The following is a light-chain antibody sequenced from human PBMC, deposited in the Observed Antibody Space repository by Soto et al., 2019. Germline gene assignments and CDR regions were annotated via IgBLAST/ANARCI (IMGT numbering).Light chain of an antibody. J-gene: IGKJ1*01. CDR3: QEYNNWPTRT. CDR1: QSVGTN. Sequence: IVMTQSPATLSVSPGERATLSCRASQSVGTNLAWYQQKPRQAPRLLIYAASTRATGLPARFSGSGSGTDFTLTISSLQSEDFAVYYCQEYNNWPTRTFGQGTKVDIK. V-gene: IGKV3-15*01. CDR2: AAS.